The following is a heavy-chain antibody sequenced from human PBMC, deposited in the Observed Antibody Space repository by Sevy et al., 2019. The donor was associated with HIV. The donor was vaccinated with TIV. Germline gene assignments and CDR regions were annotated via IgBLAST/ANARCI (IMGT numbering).Heavy chain of an antibody. Sequence: GGSLRLSCAASGFTFSSYAMHWVRQAPGKGLEWVAVISYDGSNKYDADSVKGRFTISRDNSKNTLYLQMNSLRAEDTAVYYCANFDYWGQGTLVTVSS. J-gene: IGHJ4*02. V-gene: IGHV3-30-3*01. CDR1: GFTFSSYA. CDR3: ANFDY. CDR2: ISYDGSNK.